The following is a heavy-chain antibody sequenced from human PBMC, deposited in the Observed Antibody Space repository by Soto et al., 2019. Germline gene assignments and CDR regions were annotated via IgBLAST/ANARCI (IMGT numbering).Heavy chain of an antibody. CDR2: IYYSGST. V-gene: IGHV4-39*01. CDR3: ARPGNYGSGSYLYYLDY. Sequence: PSETLSLTCTVSGGSISSSSYYWGWIRQPPGKGLEWIGSIYYSGSTYYNQSLKSRVTISVDTSKNHFSLKLSSVTAADTSVYYCARPGNYGSGSYLYYLDYWGQGTLVTVPS. CDR1: GGSISSSSYY. J-gene: IGHJ4*02. D-gene: IGHD3-10*01.